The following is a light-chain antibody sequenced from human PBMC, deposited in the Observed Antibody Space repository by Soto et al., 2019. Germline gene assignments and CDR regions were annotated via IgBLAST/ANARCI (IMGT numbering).Light chain of an antibody. Sequence: DIVMTQFPVSLPVTPGEPASISCKSSQSLLHSHGYNYMDWYLQKPGQSPQLLIYFGSYRASGVPDRFSGSGSGTDFTLRISRVEAEDFGIYYCMQALQIPITFGQGTKVDIK. V-gene: IGKV2-28*01. J-gene: IGKJ1*01. CDR1: QSLLHSHGYNY. CDR3: MQALQIPIT. CDR2: FGS.